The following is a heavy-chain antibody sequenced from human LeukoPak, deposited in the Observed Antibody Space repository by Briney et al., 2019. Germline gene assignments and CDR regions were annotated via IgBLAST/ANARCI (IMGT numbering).Heavy chain of an antibody. Sequence: GGSLRLSCAASGFTFSSYAMSWVRQAPGKGLEWVSGISGSGGSTYYADSVKGRITISRDNSKSTLYLQMNSLRAEDTAGYYCAKGRNDYGDAALNYWGQGTLVTVSS. CDR1: GFTFSSYA. J-gene: IGHJ4*02. D-gene: IGHD4-17*01. CDR2: ISGSGGST. CDR3: AKGRNDYGDAALNY. V-gene: IGHV3-23*01.